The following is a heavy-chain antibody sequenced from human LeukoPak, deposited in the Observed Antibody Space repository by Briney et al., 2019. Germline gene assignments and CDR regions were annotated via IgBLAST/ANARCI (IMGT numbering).Heavy chain of an antibody. Sequence: GESLKISCKGSGNTFTSYWIGWVRQMPGKGLEWMGIIYFGDSHTRYSPSFQGQVTISADKSISTAYLQWSSLKASDTVIYYCARQGLIAAAGTENWFDPWGQGTLVTVSS. D-gene: IGHD6-13*01. J-gene: IGHJ5*02. CDR3: ARQGLIAAAGTENWFDP. CDR2: IYFGDSHT. V-gene: IGHV5-51*01. CDR1: GNTFTSYW.